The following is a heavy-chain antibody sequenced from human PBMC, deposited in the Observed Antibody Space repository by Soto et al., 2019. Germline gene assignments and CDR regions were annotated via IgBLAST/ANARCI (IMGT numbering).Heavy chain of an antibody. CDR3: ARYFLNDYGDPGWFDP. CDR1: GYTFSSYG. V-gene: IGHV1-18*01. J-gene: IGHJ5*02. Sequence: QVQLVQSGVEVKGPGASVTVSCKASGYTFSSYGIAWVRQAPGQGLEWLGWINCYSGYTHYVQTFQGRISFTTDSSASTAYLELRSLISDDTAVYYCARYFLNDYGDPGWFDPWGKGTLVTVSS. CDR2: INCYSGYT. D-gene: IGHD4-17*01.